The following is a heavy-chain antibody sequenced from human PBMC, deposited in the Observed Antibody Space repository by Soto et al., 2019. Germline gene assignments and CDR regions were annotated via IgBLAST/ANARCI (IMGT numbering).Heavy chain of an antibody. J-gene: IGHJ5*02. CDR3: ARPEGGYGSGYSWFDP. CDR1: GRSISEINSY. Sequence: PSETLSLTCSVSGRSISEINSYWGWIRQTPGGGLEWIGTIHHTGSTYYNPSLKSRVIISLDTSKNQFSLKLSSVTAADTALYYCARPEGGYGSGYSWFDPWGQGTLVTVSS. CDR2: IHHTGST. D-gene: IGHD5-12*01. V-gene: IGHV4-39*01.